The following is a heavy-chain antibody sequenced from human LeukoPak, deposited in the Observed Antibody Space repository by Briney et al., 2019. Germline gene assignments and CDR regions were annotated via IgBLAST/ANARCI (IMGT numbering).Heavy chain of an antibody. CDR2: IYYSGST. V-gene: IGHV4-30-4*08. CDR1: GGSISSGNYY. D-gene: IGHD6-13*01. CDR3: ARDEAAGLYFDY. J-gene: IGHJ4*02. Sequence: SQTLSLTCTVSGGSISSGNYYWSWIRQPPGKGLEWIGYIYYSGSTYYNPSLKSRVAISVDTSKNQFSLKLSSVTAADTAVYYCARDEAAGLYFDYWDQGILVTVSS.